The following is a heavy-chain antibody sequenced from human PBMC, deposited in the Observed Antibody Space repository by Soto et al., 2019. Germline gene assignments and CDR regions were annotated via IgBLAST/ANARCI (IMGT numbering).Heavy chain of an antibody. CDR2: LSHAGSYE. CDR1: GFTFSRYG. J-gene: IGHJ4*02. D-gene: IGHD6-19*01. CDR3: AKDRDTSGWYPFY. V-gene: IGHV3-30*18. Sequence: PARYLRLSCPASGFTFSRYGMHCVRQAPAKGLEWVAVLSHAGSYEYYADSVKGRFTISRDNSNNTLYLQMNSLRAEDTAVYYCAKDRDTSGWYPFYWGQG.